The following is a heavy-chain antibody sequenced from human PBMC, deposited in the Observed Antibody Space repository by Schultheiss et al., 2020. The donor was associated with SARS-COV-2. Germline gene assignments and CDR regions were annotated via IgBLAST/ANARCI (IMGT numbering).Heavy chain of an antibody. CDR2: ISSSSSYI. J-gene: IGHJ4*02. D-gene: IGHD1-1*01. V-gene: IGHV3-21*01. CDR1: GFTFSSYS. Sequence: GGSLRLSCAASGFTFSSYSMNWVRQAPGKGLEWVSSISSSSSYIYYADSVKGRFTISRDNARNSLFLQMNSLRADDTALYYCARVRRVAGTSYLDYWGQGTLVTVSS. CDR3: ARVRRVAGTSYLDY.